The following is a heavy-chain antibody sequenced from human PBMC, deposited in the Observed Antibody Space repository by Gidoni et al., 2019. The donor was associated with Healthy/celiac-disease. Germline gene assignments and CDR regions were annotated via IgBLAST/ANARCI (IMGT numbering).Heavy chain of an antibody. D-gene: IGHD3-22*01. CDR2: IKSKTDGGTT. V-gene: IGHV3-15*01. Sequence: EVQLVESGGGLVQPGGSLRLSCASSGFTFSNAWMLWVRLAPGKGLQWVGRIKSKTDGGTTDYAAPVKGRFTISREGSKNTLYLQMNSLETEDTAGYYCTTEPPTLDYYYDSSGPKGTYFDYWGQGTLVTVSS. CDR3: TTEPPTLDYYYDSSGPKGTYFDY. J-gene: IGHJ4*02. CDR1: GFTFSNAW.